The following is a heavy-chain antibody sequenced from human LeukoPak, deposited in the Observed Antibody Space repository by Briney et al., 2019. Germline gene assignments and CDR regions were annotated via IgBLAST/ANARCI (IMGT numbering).Heavy chain of an antibody. J-gene: IGHJ3*02. Sequence: GGSLRLSCAPSGFIFSHYGMHCVRQAPGKGLEWVSVIWYEGSKKEYADSVKGRFTISRDNSKNTLYLQMNSLRAEDTAVYYCAKDYIHIGSSGLHTGAFDIWGQGTMVTVSS. CDR2: IWYEGSKK. CDR3: AKDYIHIGSSGLHTGAFDI. CDR1: GFIFSHYG. V-gene: IGHV3-33*06. D-gene: IGHD2-21*01.